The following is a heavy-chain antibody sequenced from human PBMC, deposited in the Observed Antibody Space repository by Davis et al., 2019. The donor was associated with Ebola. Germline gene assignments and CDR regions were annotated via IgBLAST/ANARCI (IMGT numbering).Heavy chain of an antibody. Sequence: GESLKISCTASGFTFRTYAMNWVRQAPGKGLEWVSAVSGSGTTTSYADSVKGRFTISRDNSNNPLYLQMSSLRVEDTARYYCAKASWGPAARPLLDSWGQGTLVTVSS. J-gene: IGHJ4*02. CDR3: AKASWGPAARPLLDS. CDR1: GFTFRTYA. CDR2: VSGSGTTT. D-gene: IGHD2-2*02. V-gene: IGHV3-23*01.